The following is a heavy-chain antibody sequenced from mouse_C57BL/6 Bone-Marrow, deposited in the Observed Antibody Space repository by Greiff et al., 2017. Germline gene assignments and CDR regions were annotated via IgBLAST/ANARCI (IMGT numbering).Heavy chain of an antibody. CDR2: IDPENGDT. CDR1: GFNIKDDY. CDR3: TTMVTPFAY. V-gene: IGHV14-4*01. Sequence: EVKLMESGAELVRPGASVKLSCTASGFNIKDDYMHWVKQRTEQGLEWIGWIDPENGDTEYASKFQGKATITADTSSNTAYLQLSSLTSEDTAVYYCTTMVTPFAYWGQGTLVTVSA. J-gene: IGHJ3*01. D-gene: IGHD2-2*01.